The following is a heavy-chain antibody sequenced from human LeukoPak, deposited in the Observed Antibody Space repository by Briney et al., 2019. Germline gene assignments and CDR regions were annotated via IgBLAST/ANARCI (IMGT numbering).Heavy chain of an antibody. D-gene: IGHD3-10*01. Sequence: PGGSLRLSCAASGFTFCSCAMSWVRQAPGEGLGWGSAISGGGGSTYYADSVKGRFTISRDKSKNTLYLQMNSLKAEDTAVYYRAKGTTVLWFGALDYFDYWGQGTLVTVPS. CDR2: ISGGGGST. CDR1: GFTFCSCA. V-gene: IGHV3-23*01. J-gene: IGHJ4*02. CDR3: AKGTTVLWFGALDYFDY.